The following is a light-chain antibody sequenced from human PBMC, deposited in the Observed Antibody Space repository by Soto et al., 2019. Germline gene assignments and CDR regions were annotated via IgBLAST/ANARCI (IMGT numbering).Light chain of an antibody. Sequence: DIQMTQSPSSLSASVGDRVTITCRASQSISTYLNWYQQKPGKAPTFLISAASSLQSGVPSRFSGSGSGTDFTLTISSLQPEDFAIYYCQQSYSVPCTFGQVTKLEIK. V-gene: IGKV1-39*01. CDR2: AAS. CDR3: QQSYSVPCT. CDR1: QSISTY. J-gene: IGKJ2*02.